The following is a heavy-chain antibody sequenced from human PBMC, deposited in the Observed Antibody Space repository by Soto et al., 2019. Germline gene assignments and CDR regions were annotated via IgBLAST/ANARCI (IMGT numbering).Heavy chain of an antibody. CDR2: IIPIFGTA. D-gene: IGHD6-19*01. J-gene: IGHJ5*02. Sequence: SVKVSCKASGGTFSSYGISWVRQAPGQGLEWMGGIIPIFGTANYAQKFQGRVTITADESTSTAYMELSSLRSEDTAVYYCARVRSSGWYDWFDPWGQGTLVTVSS. CDR3: ARVRSSGWYDWFDP. V-gene: IGHV1-69*13. CDR1: GGTFSSYG.